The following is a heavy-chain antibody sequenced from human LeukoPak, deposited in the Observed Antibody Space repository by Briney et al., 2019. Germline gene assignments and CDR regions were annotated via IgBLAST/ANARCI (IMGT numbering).Heavy chain of an antibody. CDR2: ISGSGGST. CDR1: GFTFSSYA. D-gene: IGHD3-3*01. J-gene: IGHJ4*02. V-gene: IGHV3-23*01. CDR3: ATPGTIFGVVIPYFDY. Sequence: GGSLRLSCAASGFTFSSYAMSWVRQAPGKGLEWVSAISGSGGSTYYADSVKGRFTISRDNSKNTLYLQMNSLRAEDTAVYYCATPGTIFGVVIPYFDYWGQGTLVTVSS.